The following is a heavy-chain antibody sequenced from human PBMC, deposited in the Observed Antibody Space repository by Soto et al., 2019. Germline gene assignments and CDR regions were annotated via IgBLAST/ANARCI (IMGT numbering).Heavy chain of an antibody. J-gene: IGHJ3*02. CDR2: IYPSDSDT. V-gene: IGHV5-51*01. Sequence: GESLKISCQVSGFTFTHYWIGWLRQVPGKVLEWLGVIYPSDSDTRYSPSFQGQVTISADKSISTAYLQWSSLKASDTAMYYCASGTGDNGTFDIWGQGTMVTVSS. CDR3: ASGTGDNGTFDI. D-gene: IGHD1-20*01. CDR1: GFTFTHYW.